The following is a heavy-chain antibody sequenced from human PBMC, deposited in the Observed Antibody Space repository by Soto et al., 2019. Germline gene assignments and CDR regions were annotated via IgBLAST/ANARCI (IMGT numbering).Heavy chain of an antibody. D-gene: IGHD2-21*02. CDR3: ARGGDWQFAY. CDR2: IHHSGRT. J-gene: IGHJ4*02. CDR1: GDSISSDKW. V-gene: IGHV4-4*02. Sequence: QVQLQESGPGLVKPSGTLSLTCAVSGDSISSDKWWSWVRQPPGKGLEWIGEIHHSGRTNYNPSLKSRLTIFVEKSKNPVSLELSSMTAADAAVYYCARGGDWQFAYWGQGTLVTVSS.